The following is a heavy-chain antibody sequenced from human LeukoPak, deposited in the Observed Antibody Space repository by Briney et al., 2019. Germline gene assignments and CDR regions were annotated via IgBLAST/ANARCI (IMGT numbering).Heavy chain of an antibody. D-gene: IGHD6-19*01. CDR1: GFTFSSYA. J-gene: IGHJ4*02. CDR3: AKLIAVAGTDDY. Sequence: GGSLRLSCAGSGFTFSSYAMSWVRQAPGKGLEWVSGISSGGGSTYYVDSVKGRFTISRDNSKNTLDLEMNSLRTEDTAVYYCAKLIAVAGTDDYWGQGTLVTVSS. CDR2: ISSGGGST. V-gene: IGHV3-23*01.